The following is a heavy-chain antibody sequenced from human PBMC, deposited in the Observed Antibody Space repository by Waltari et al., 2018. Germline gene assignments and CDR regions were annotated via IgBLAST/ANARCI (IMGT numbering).Heavy chain of an antibody. J-gene: IGHJ6*02. CDR2: ISYDGSNK. Sequence: QVQLVESGGGVVQPGRSLRLSCAASGFTFSSYAMHGVRQAPGKGLEWVAVISYDGSNKYYADSVKGRFTISRDNSKNTLYLQMNSLRAEDTAVYYCARFGNSVYYYGMDVWGQGTTVTVSS. CDR1: GFTFSSYA. CDR3: ARFGNSVYYYGMDV. V-gene: IGHV3-30-3*01. D-gene: IGHD4-4*01.